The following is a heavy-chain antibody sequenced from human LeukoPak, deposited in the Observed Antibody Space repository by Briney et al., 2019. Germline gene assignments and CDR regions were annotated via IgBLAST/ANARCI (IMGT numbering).Heavy chain of an antibody. CDR2: ISGDGGST. D-gene: IGHD3-3*01. CDR1: GFTFDDYA. V-gene: IGHV3-43*02. J-gene: IGHJ4*02. CDR3: AKGFRFLEWLDY. Sequence: GGSLRLSCAASGFTFDDYAMHWVRQAPGKGLEWVSLISGDGGSTYYADSVKGRFTISRDNSKNSLYLQMNRLRTEDTALYYCAKGFRFLEWLDYWGQGTLVTVSS.